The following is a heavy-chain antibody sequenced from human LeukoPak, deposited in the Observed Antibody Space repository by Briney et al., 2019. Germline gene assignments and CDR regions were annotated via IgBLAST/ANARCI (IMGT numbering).Heavy chain of an antibody. CDR3: AADVTTSYSSTWYARN. CDR1: GDTLTELS. CDR2: FDPEDGKT. Sequence: GASVKASCKVSGDTLTELSMHWVRQAPGKGLEWMGGFDPEDGKTMYAQKFQGRVTMTEDTSTDTAYMDLSGLRPEDTAVYYCAADVTTSYSSTWYARNWGQGTLVTVSS. V-gene: IGHV1-24*01. D-gene: IGHD6-13*01. J-gene: IGHJ4*02.